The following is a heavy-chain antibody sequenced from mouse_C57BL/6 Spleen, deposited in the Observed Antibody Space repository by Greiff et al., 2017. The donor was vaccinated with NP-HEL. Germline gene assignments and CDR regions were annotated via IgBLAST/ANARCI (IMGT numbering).Heavy chain of an antibody. D-gene: IGHD2-4*01. CDR3: ARDQGIYYDYSWFAY. CDR1: GFTFSSYA. Sequence: EVHLVESGGGLVKPGGSLKLSCAASGFTFSSYAMSWVRQTPEKRLEWVATISDGGSYTYYPDNVKGRFTISRDNAKNNLYLLMSHLKSEDTAMYYCARDQGIYYDYSWFAYWGQGTLVTVSA. J-gene: IGHJ3*01. CDR2: ISDGGSYT. V-gene: IGHV5-4*01.